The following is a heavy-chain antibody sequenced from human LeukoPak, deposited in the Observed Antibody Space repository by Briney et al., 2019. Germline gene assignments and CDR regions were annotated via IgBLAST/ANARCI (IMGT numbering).Heavy chain of an antibody. CDR3: ARESGDILVVPYY. V-gene: IGHV1-8*01. CDR2: MSPISGNT. CDR1: GYTFPSYD. Sequence: ASVKVSCKASGYTFPSYDINWVRQAAGQGLEWMGWMSPISGNTGYAQKFQGRLTMTRNTAINTAYLELSGLRSEDTAVYYCARESGDILVVPYYWGQGTLVTVSS. D-gene: IGHD2-2*01. J-gene: IGHJ4*02.